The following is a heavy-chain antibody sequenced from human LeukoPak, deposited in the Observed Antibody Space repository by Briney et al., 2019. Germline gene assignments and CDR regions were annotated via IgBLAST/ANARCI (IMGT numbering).Heavy chain of an antibody. CDR1: GFTFSSYA. CDR2: ISGSGGST. D-gene: IGHD3-22*01. J-gene: IGHJ4*02. CDR3: AKVKSSIVVVITSTYYFDY. V-gene: IGHV3-23*01. Sequence: GGSLRLSCAASGFTFSSYAMSWVRQAPGKGLEWVSAISGSGGSTYYADSVKGRFTISRDNSKNTLYLQMDSLRAEDTAVYYCAKVKSSIVVVITSTYYFDYWGQGTLVTVSS.